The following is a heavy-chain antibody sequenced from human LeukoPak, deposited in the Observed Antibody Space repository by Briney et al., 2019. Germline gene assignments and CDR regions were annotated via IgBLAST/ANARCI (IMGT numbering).Heavy chain of an antibody. J-gene: IGHJ4*02. D-gene: IGHD3-22*01. V-gene: IGHV3-66*01. CDR2: IYSGGST. CDR1: GFTVSSNY. Sequence: GGSLRLSCAASGFTVSSNYMSWVRQAPGKGLEWVSVIYSGGSTYYADSVKGRFTITRDNSKNTLYLQMNSLRAEDTAVYYCAKGDSSGYYPYYFDYWGQGTLVTVSS. CDR3: AKGDSSGYYPYYFDY.